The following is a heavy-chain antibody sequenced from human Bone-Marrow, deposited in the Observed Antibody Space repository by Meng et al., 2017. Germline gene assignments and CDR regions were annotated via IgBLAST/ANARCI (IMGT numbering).Heavy chain of an antibody. D-gene: IGHD3-10*01. V-gene: IGHV4-31*01. CDR1: GGSISSGGYY. J-gene: IGHJ5*02. CDR2: IYYSGST. CDR3: ARANVNYGVVDP. Sequence: VPLQESRPRLVNPSHPLSLTCTFSGGSISSGGYYWSWIRQHPGKGLEWIGYIYYSGSTYYHPSLKSLVTISVDTSKNQFSLKLSSVTAADTAVYYCARANVNYGVVDPWGQGTLVTVSS.